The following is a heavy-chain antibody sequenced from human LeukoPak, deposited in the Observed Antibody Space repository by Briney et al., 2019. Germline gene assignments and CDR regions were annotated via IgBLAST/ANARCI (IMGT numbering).Heavy chain of an antibody. V-gene: IGHV3-7*03. CDR1: GLTFNSYW. CDR3: AKGVGSGWYEIDY. D-gene: IGHD6-19*01. Sequence: PGGSLRLSCAVSGLTFNSYWMTWVRQAPGKGLERVANMKQDGSEEYYVDSVKGRFTIYRDNAKNSLYLQMNSLRAEDTALYYCAKGVGSGWYEIDYWGQGTLVTVSS. J-gene: IGHJ4*02. CDR2: MKQDGSEE.